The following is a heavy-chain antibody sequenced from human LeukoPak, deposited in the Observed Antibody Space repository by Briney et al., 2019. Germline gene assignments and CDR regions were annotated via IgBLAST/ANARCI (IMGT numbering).Heavy chain of an antibody. V-gene: IGHV3-23*01. CDR3: VKDYDSSGYYYNDAFDI. D-gene: IGHD3-22*01. CDR2: ISGSGGST. J-gene: IGHJ3*02. Sequence: GGSLRLSCAASGFTFSSYAMSWVRQAPGKGLEWVSAISGSGGSTYYADSVKGRFTISRDNSKNTLYLQMNSLRAEDTAVYYCVKDYDSSGYYYNDAFDIWGQGTMVTVSS. CDR1: GFTFSSYA.